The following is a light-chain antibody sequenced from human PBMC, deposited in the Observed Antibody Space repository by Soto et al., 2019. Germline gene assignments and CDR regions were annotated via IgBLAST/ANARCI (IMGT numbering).Light chain of an antibody. Sequence: PGERATLSCRASQSVPGNYLAWLQHKPDQSPRLLIYGASSRATGIPDRFSGSGSGTDFTLTISRLEPEDFAVYYCQQYTSPPWTLGQGTKVETK. J-gene: IGKJ1*01. CDR3: QQYTSPPWT. CDR1: QSVPGNY. V-gene: IGKV3-20*01. CDR2: GAS.